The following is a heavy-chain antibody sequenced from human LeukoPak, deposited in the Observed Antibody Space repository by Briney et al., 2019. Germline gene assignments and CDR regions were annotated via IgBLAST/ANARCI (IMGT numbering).Heavy chain of an antibody. V-gene: IGHV3-23*01. D-gene: IGHD5-18*01. CDR3: AKADMDTVCFDY. CDR1: GFTFSNYA. CDR2: ISGSGDIT. Sequence: GGSLRLSCAASGFTFSNYAMIWVRQAPGKGLEWVSAISGSGDITYYADSVQGRFTISRDNSENTLYVQMSSLRAEDTAVYYCAKADMDTVCFDYWGQGTLVTVSS. J-gene: IGHJ4*02.